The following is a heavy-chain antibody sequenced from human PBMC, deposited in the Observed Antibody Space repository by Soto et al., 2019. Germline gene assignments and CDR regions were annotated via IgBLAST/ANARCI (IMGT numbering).Heavy chain of an antibody. V-gene: IGHV3-23*01. J-gene: IGHJ4*02. Sequence: GGSLRLSCAASGFTFSSYAMSWVRQAPGKGLEWVSAISGSGGSTYYTDSVKGRFTISRDNSKNTLYLQMNSLRAEDTAVYYCAKDHGQWLVSDYWGQGTLVTVSS. CDR1: GFTFSSYA. CDR2: ISGSGGST. CDR3: AKDHGQWLVSDY. D-gene: IGHD6-19*01.